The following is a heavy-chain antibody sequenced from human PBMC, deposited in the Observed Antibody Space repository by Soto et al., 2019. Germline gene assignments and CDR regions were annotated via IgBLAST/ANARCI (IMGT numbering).Heavy chain of an antibody. D-gene: IGHD2-15*01. V-gene: IGHV1-18*01. CDR2: INACNGNT. CDR3: ARDILFDY. CDR1: GYTFTSYG. Sequence: ASVKVSCKASGYTFTSYGISWVRQAPGQGLEWMGWINACNGNTKYAQKFQGRVTITTDTSASTAYMELSSLRSEDTAVYYCARDILFDYWGQGTLVTVSS. J-gene: IGHJ4*02.